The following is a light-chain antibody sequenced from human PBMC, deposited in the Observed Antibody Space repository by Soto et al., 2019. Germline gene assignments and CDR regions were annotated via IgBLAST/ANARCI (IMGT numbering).Light chain of an antibody. Sequence: DIQSTQSPSSLSASVGDRVTVTCRLSQGISSYLNWYRQKPGKVPKLLIYAASTLQSGVPSRFSGSGSGTDFTLTISSLQPEDAATYYCQKYNSAPQTFGPGTKVDIK. V-gene: IGKV1-27*01. J-gene: IGKJ3*01. CDR2: AAS. CDR1: QGISSY. CDR3: QKYNSAPQT.